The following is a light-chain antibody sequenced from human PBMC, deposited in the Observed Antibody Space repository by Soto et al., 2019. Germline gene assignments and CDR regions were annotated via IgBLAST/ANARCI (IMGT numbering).Light chain of an antibody. J-gene: IGKJ2*01. CDR2: GSS. Sequence: EVVLTQSPGTLSLSPGESATLSCRASQSVSNNYFAWYQQKPGQAPRLLIFGSSDRATGIPDRFSGSGSGTDLTLTISRLEPEDFAVYYCHQYGSSPPYTFGQGTKLEIK. V-gene: IGKV3-20*01. CDR3: HQYGSSPPYT. CDR1: QSVSNNY.